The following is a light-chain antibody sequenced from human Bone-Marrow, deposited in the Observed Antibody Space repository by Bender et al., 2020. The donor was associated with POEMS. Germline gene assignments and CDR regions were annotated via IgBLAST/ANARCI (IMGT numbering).Light chain of an antibody. CDR3: SSYTSSSTLV. Sequence: QSALTQPASVSGSPGQSITISCTGTSSDVGTYNLVSWYQQHPGTAPRLVIYEVNERPSGVSNRFSGSKSGNTASLTISGLQAEDEADYYCSSYTSSSTLVFGGGTKLTVL. CDR2: EVN. CDR1: SSDVGTYNL. V-gene: IGLV2-14*02. J-gene: IGLJ3*02.